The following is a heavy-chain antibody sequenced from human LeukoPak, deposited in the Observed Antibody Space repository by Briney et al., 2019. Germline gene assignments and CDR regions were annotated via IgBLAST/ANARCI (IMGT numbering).Heavy chain of an antibody. CDR1: GFTFSSYW. D-gene: IGHD3-16*02. J-gene: IGHJ5*02. V-gene: IGHV3-7*01. CDR2: IKQDGSEK. CDR3: ARVNNPSRLRLGELSLYGWFDP. Sequence: GGSLRLSCAASGFTFSSYWMSWVRQAPGKGLEWVANIKQDGSEKYYVDSVKGRFTISRDNAKNSLYLQMNSLRAEDTAVYYCARVNNPSRLRLGELSLYGWFDPWGQGTLVTVSS.